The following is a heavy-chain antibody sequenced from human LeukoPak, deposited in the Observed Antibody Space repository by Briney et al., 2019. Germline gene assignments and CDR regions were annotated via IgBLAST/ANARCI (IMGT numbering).Heavy chain of an antibody. Sequence: HPGGSLRLSCVASGFPFKGYWMTWVRQSPGKGLDWVANIKPDGSETNYLDSVKGRFTISRDNARDSLFLEMNNLRVDDTAVYYCARDGGELWPLDEWGQGILVTVSS. D-gene: IGHD3-10*01. J-gene: IGHJ4*02. V-gene: IGHV3-7*01. CDR1: GFPFKGYW. CDR3: ARDGGELWPLDE. CDR2: IKPDGSET.